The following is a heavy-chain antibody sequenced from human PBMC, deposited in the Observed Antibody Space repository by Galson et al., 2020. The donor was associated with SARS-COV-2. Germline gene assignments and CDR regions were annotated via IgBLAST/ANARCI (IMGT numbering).Heavy chain of an antibody. J-gene: IGHJ1*01. CDR1: GFTFSDYY. D-gene: IGHD2-15*01. V-gene: IGHV3-11*06. CDR3: ARSGRECSCGICYGAEYFQH. Sequence: AGGSLRLSCAASGFTFSDYYMSWIRQAPGKGLEWLSNMSGSRSYTSYADSVKGRFTISRDNSKNSLYLQMNDLRAEDTALYFCARSGRECSCGICYGAEYFQHWGQGALVTVSS. CDR2: MSGSRSYT.